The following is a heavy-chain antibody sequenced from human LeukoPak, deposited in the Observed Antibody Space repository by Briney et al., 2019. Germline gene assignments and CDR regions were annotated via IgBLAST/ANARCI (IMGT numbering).Heavy chain of an antibody. CDR2: VNYGGST. CDR1: GVXIIXSXXX. CDR3: ARHFDN. V-gene: IGHV4-39*01. J-gene: IGHJ4*02. Sequence: SETLSLTCTVSGVXIIXSXXXWGXXRQPPGKGLEWIGSVNYGGSTDYTPSLKNRVTISVDASKNQFSLKMRSVTAADTAVYYCARHFDNWGQGTLVTVSS.